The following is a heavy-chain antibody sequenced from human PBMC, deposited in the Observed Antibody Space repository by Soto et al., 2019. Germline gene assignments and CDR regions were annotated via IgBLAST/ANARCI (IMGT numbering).Heavy chain of an antibody. Sequence: SVKVSCKTSGGTFSISVISWVRQAPGQGLEWMGGIIPISGSPNYAQEFQGRVTITADDSTSTAYMELSSLRFEDTAVYYCATFSWGSWSGFTAYWG. CDR2: IIPISGSP. D-gene: IGHD3-3*01. CDR1: GGTFSISV. CDR3: ATFSWGSWSGFTAY. J-gene: IGHJ4*01. V-gene: IGHV1-69*13.